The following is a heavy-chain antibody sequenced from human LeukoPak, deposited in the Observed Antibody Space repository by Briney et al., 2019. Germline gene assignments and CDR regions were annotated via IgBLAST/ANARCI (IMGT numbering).Heavy chain of an antibody. Sequence: GGSLRLSCAASGFTFSSYGMHWVRQAPGKGLEWVAVIWYDGSNKYYADSVKGRFTISRDNSKNTLYLQMNSLRAEDTAVYYCARGVLYDILTGYYGNYFDYWGQGTLVTVSS. CDR2: IWYDGSNK. D-gene: IGHD3-9*01. CDR1: GFTFSSYG. V-gene: IGHV3-33*01. J-gene: IGHJ4*02. CDR3: ARGVLYDILTGYYGNYFDY.